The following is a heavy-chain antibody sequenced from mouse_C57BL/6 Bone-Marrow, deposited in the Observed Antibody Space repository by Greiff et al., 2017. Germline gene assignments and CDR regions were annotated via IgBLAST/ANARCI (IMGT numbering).Heavy chain of an antibody. CDR3: ARSYDYDDYTMDY. V-gene: IGHV1-64*01. CDR1: GYTFTNYW. J-gene: IGHJ4*01. D-gene: IGHD2-4*01. CDR2: MHPNGGSP. Sequence: VQLQQPGAELVKPGASVKLSCKASGYTFTNYWMHWVKQRPGQGLEWIGMMHPNGGSPAYNEKFKSEATLSVDKYARTADMELSSLTSEDSAVNYCARSYDYDDYTMDYWGQGTSVTVSS.